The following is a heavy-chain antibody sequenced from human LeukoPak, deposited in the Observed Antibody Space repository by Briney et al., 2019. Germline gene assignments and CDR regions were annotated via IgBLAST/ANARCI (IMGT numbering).Heavy chain of an antibody. V-gene: IGHV1-69*13. J-gene: IGHJ4*02. CDR2: IIPIFGTA. CDR1: GGTFSSYA. CDR3: ASSGSYRFDY. D-gene: IGHD1-26*01. Sequence: SVKVSCKASGGTFSSYAISWVRQALGQGLEWMGGIIPIFGTANYAQKFQGRVTITADESTSTAYMELSSLRSEDTAVYYCASSGSYRFDYWGQGTLVTVSS.